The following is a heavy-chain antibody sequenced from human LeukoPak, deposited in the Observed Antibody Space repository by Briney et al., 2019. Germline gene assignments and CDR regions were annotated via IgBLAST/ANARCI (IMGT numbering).Heavy chain of an antibody. CDR3: ARVGYCSSTSCFPADY. V-gene: IGHV4-39*07. CDR1: GDSISSSSYY. Sequence: PSETLSLTCTVSGDSISSSSYYWSWIRQPPGKGLEWIGEINHSGSTNYNPSLKSRVTISVDTSKNQFSLKLSSVTAADTAVYYCARVGYCSSTSCFPADYWGQGTLVTVSS. D-gene: IGHD2-2*01. CDR2: INHSGST. J-gene: IGHJ4*02.